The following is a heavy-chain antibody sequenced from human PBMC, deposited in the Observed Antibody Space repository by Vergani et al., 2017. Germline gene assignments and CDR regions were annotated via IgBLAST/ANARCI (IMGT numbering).Heavy chain of an antibody. D-gene: IGHD4-17*01. Sequence: QVQLVQSGAEVKKPGSSVKVSCKASGGTFSSYAISWVRQAPGQGLEWMGRIIPILGTANYAQKFQGRVTITADESTSTAYMELSSLRSEDTAVYYCALHAGDYGDSYYYYYYGMDVWGQGTTVTVSS. CDR1: GGTFSSYA. J-gene: IGHJ6*02. CDR2: IIPILGTA. CDR3: ALHAGDYGDSYYYYYYGMDV. V-gene: IGHV1-69*11.